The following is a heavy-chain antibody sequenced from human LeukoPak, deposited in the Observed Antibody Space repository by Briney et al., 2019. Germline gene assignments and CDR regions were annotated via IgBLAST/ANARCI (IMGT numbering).Heavy chain of an antibody. J-gene: IGHJ2*01. CDR3: ARGSGYDPYWYFDL. CDR1: GGSISSGTYY. D-gene: IGHD5-12*01. V-gene: IGHV4-39*07. CDR2: IYYGGST. Sequence: PSETLSLTCTVSGGSISSGTYYWGWIRQPPGKGLEWIGSIYYGGSTYYSPSLKSRVTISVDTSKNQFSLKLSSVTAADTAVYYCARGSGYDPYWYFDLWGRGTLVTVSS.